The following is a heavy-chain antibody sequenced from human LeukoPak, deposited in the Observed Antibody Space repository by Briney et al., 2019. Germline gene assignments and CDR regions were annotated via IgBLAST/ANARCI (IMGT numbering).Heavy chain of an antibody. CDR1: GYTFTGYY. V-gene: IGHV1-2*02. J-gene: IGHJ5*02. D-gene: IGHD6-25*01. CDR2: INPNSGDT. CDR3: ARDGKIRQRNWFDP. Sequence: ASVKVSCKASGYTFTGYYMHWVRQAPGQGLEWMGWINPNSGDTNYAQKFQGRVTMTRDTSISTAYMELTRLRSDDTAVYYCARDGKIRQRNWFDPWGQGTLVTVSS.